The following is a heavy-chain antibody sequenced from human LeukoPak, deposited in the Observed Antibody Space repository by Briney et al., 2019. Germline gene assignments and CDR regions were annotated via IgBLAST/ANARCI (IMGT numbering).Heavy chain of an antibody. CDR1: GFTFSSHW. Sequence: PGGSLRLSCAASGFTFSSHWMHWVRQAPGKGLVWVSRIDAEGSGTTYADSVKGRFTISRDNSRNTLYLQMNSLRAEDTAMYYCARGLSLYGDNSFYDYWGQGTLVTVSS. CDR2: IDAEGSGT. CDR3: ARGLSLYGDNSFYDY. V-gene: IGHV3-74*01. D-gene: IGHD4-23*01. J-gene: IGHJ4*02.